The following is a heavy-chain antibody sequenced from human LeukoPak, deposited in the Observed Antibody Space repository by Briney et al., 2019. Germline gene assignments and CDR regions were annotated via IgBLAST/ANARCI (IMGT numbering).Heavy chain of an antibody. CDR2: IYYSGST. CDR3: ARSRLGYSGYDYAF. D-gene: IGHD5-12*01. CDR1: GDSVSSNNYY. V-gene: IGHV4-61*01. J-gene: IGHJ4*02. Sequence: SETLSLTCSVSGDSVSSNNYYWGWIRQPPGKRLEWIGYIYYSGSTNYNPSLKSRVTISVDTSKNQFSLKLNSVTAADTAVYYCARSRLGYSGYDYAFWGQGTLVTVSS.